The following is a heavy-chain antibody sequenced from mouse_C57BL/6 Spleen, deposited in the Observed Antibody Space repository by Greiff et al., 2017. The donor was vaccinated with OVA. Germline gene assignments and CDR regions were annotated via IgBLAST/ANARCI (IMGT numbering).Heavy chain of an antibody. J-gene: IGHJ2*01. Sequence: DVQLQESGPELVKPGASVKISCKASGYSFTGYYMNWVKQSPEKSLEWIGEINPSTGGTTYNQKFKAKATLTVDKSSSTAYMQLKSLTSEDSAVYYCARSPPGYWGQGTTLTVSS. CDR1: GYSFTGYY. CDR3: ARSPPGY. V-gene: IGHV1-42*01. D-gene: IGHD4-1*01. CDR2: INPSTGGT.